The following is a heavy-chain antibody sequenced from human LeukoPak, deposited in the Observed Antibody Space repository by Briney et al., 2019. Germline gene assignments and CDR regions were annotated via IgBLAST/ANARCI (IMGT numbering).Heavy chain of an antibody. CDR1: GGSISTYY. CDR2: ILYSGTT. D-gene: IGHD5-12*01. J-gene: IGHJ4*02. CDR3: ARMGGYSGYAAH. Sequence: SETLSLTCTVSGGSISTYYWSLIRQPPGKGLEWIGYILYSGTTKSNPSLKSRVTISVDASKNQISLKLTSVTAADTAFYYCARMGGYSGYAAHWGQGTLVTVSS. V-gene: IGHV4-59*08.